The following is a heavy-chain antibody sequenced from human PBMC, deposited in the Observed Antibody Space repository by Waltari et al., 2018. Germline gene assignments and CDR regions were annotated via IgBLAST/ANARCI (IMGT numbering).Heavy chain of an antibody. Sequence: QVQLVQSGAEVKKPGASVKVSCKASGYTFTDHFIHWVRQAPGQGLEWMGWINPNSGGTNYAQKFQGRVSMTRDTSITTGYMDLSSLRSDDTAVYYCARLGGGGPYGDYWAQGTLVIVSS. CDR2: INPNSGGT. D-gene: IGHD2-15*01. CDR1: GYTFTDHF. J-gene: IGHJ4*02. V-gene: IGHV1-2*02. CDR3: ARLGGGGPYGDY.